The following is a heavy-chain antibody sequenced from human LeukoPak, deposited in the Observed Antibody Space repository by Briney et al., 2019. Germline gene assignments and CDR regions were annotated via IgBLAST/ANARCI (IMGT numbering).Heavy chain of an antibody. CDR2: ISYDGSNK. Sequence: GGSLRLSCAASGFTFSSYAMHWVRQAPGKGLEWVAVISYDGSNKYYADSVRGRFTISRDNSKNTLYLQMNSLRAEDTAVYYCARVRDGYNNFDYWGQGTLVTVSS. D-gene: IGHD5-24*01. V-gene: IGHV3-30-3*01. CDR1: GFTFSSYA. J-gene: IGHJ4*02. CDR3: ARVRDGYNNFDY.